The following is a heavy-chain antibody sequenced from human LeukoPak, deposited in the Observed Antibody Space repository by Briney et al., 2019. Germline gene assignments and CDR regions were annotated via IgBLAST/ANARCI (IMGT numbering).Heavy chain of an antibody. V-gene: IGHV3-21*01. CDR3: ARDRGNDILTYPIDY. CDR1: GFTFSSYS. D-gene: IGHD3-9*01. J-gene: IGHJ4*02. Sequence: GGSLRLSCAASGFTFSSYSMNWVRQAPGKGLEGVSAISSSSSYIYYADSVKGRFTISRDNAKNSLYLQMNSLRAEDTAVYYCARDRGNDILTYPIDYWGQGTLVTISS. CDR2: ISSSSSYI.